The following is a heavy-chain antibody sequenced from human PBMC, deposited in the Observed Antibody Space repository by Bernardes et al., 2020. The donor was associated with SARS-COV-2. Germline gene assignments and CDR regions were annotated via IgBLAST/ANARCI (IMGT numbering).Heavy chain of an antibody. V-gene: IGHV3-49*04. CDR3: TRDDFWSGYYTN. CDR2: IRSKAYGGTT. CDR1: GFTFGDSA. J-gene: IGHJ4*02. Sequence: GGSLRLSCTASGFTFGDSAMSWVRQAPGQGLEWVGFIRSKAYGGTTEYAASVKGRFTISRDDSKSIAYLQMNSLKTEDTAVYYCTRDDFWSGYYTNWGQGTLVTGSS. D-gene: IGHD3-3*01.